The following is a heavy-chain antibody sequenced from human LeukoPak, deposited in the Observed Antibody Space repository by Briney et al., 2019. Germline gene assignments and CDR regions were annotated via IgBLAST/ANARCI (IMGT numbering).Heavy chain of an antibody. CDR3: ARDPKYGDLDY. CDR1: GFTSSISG. CDR2: IWNDGSNK. Sequence: GGSLRLSCAASGFTSSISGMHWVRQAPGKGLEWVALIWNDGSNKYYADSVKGRFTISRDNSKNKMYLQMNSLTAEDTAVYYCARDPKYGDLDYWGQGTLVTVSS. J-gene: IGHJ4*02. D-gene: IGHD4-17*01. V-gene: IGHV3-33*01.